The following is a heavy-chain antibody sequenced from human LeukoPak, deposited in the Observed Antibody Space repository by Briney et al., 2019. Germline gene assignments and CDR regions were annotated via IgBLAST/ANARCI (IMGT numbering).Heavy chain of an antibody. CDR3: ARDLKLEPHFKADY. Sequence: ASVKVSCKASGYTFTIYGISWVRQAPGQGLEWMGWISAYNGNTNYAQKLQGRVTMTTDTSTSTAYMELRSLRSDDTAVNDCARDLKLEPHFKADYWGQGTLVTVSS. V-gene: IGHV1-18*01. CDR2: ISAYNGNT. J-gene: IGHJ4*02. D-gene: IGHD1-1*01. CDR1: GYTFTIYG.